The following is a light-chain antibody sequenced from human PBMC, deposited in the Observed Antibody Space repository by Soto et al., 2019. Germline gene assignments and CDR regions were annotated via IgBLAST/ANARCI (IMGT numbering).Light chain of an antibody. V-gene: IGLV1-44*01. CDR3: ATWDDSLNGMV. CDR2: SNH. Sequence: QSVLTQPPSASGTPGQRVTIFCSGSSSNIGCNTVNWYQQLPGTGPQLIMYSNHHRPSGVSDRFSGSNSGTSASLAISGLQSEDEADDYCATWDDSLNGMVFGGGTKLTVL. CDR1: SSNIGCNT. J-gene: IGLJ2*01.